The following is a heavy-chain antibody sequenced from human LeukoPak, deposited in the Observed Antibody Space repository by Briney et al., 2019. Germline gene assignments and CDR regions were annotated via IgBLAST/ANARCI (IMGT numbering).Heavy chain of an antibody. J-gene: IGHJ4*02. V-gene: IGHV4-34*01. Sequence: SETLSLTCAVYGGSFSGYYWSWIRRPPGKGLEWIGEINHSGSTNYNPSLKSRVTISVDTSKNQFSPKLSSVTAADTAVYYCARGWPAALDYWGQGTLVTVSS. CDR2: INHSGST. CDR3: ARGWPAALDY. D-gene: IGHD2-2*01. CDR1: GGSFSGYY.